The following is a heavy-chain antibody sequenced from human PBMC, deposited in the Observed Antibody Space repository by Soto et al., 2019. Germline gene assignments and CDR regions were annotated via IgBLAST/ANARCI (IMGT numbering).Heavy chain of an antibody. Sequence: EVQLLESGGGLVQPGGSLRLSCVGSGFFFSSYTMTWVRQAPGKGLEWVSSFSATSENTYYADSVRGRFTISRDTSKTTLFLQMNSLTAEDTAMYYCAKARDQQWVRLPFDYWGQGILVIVSS. CDR3: AKARDQQWVRLPFDY. CDR1: GFFFSSYT. D-gene: IGHD6-19*01. V-gene: IGHV3-23*01. CDR2: FSATSENT. J-gene: IGHJ4*02.